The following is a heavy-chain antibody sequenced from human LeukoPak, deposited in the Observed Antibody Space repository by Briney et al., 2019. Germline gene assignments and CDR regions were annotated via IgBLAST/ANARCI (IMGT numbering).Heavy chain of an antibody. CDR2: IIPIFGTA. CDR1: GGTFSSHA. Sequence: SVKVSCKASGGTFSSHAISWVGQAPGQGLEWMGRIIPIFGTANYAQKFQGRVTITADKSTSTAYMELSSLRSEDTAVYYCARGYCTNGVCYYFDYWGQGTLVTVSS. D-gene: IGHD2-8*01. V-gene: IGHV1-69*06. CDR3: ARGYCTNGVCYYFDY. J-gene: IGHJ4*02.